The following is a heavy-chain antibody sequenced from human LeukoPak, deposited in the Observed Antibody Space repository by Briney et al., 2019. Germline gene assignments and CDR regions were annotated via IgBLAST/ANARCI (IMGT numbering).Heavy chain of an antibody. J-gene: IGHJ4*02. D-gene: IGHD1-26*01. CDR3: AKEFLVGATTGCLDY. CDR1: GFTFSSYG. V-gene: IGHV3-30*18. CDR2: ISYDGSNK. Sequence: GGSLRLSCAASGFTFSSYGMHWVRQAPGKGLEWVAVISYDGSNKYYADSVKGRFTISRDNSKNTLYLQMNSLRAEDTAVYYCAKEFLVGATTGCLDYWGQGTLVTVSS.